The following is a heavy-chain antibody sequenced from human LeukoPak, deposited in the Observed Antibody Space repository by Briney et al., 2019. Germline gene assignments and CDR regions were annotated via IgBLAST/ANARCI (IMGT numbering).Heavy chain of an antibody. Sequence: GGSLRLSCAASGFTFSSYSMNWVRQAPGKGLEWVSSISSSSSYIYYADSVKGRFTISRDNAKNSLYLQMNSLRAEDTAVYYCARARSKESRRGSFFEDPYYYYYYMDVWGKGTTVTVSS. CDR1: GFTFSSYS. CDR3: ARARSKESRRGSFFEDPYYYYYYMDV. J-gene: IGHJ6*03. D-gene: IGHD3-16*01. V-gene: IGHV3-21*01. CDR2: ISSSSSYI.